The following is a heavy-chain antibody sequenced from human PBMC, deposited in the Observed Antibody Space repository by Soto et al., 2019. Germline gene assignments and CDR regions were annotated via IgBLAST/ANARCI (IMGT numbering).Heavy chain of an antibody. J-gene: IGHJ5*02. CDR1: GFSLTGYS. CDR3: AKDLTQRLAYWLEH. D-gene: IGHD3-16*01. V-gene: IGHV1-2*02. CDR2: INAHIGGT. Sequence: GSVNVSYKPSGFSLTGYSIPWLRQAPGHGLEWMGWINAHIGGTEDAQKFQGRVTLTRDTSIATAYLTLTSLTSYYAALYYFAKDLTQRLAYWLEHSGKETLVNASS.